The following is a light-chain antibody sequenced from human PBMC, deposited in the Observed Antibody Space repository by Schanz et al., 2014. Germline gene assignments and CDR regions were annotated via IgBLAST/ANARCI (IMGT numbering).Light chain of an antibody. CDR2: DAS. J-gene: IGKJ1*01. CDR3: HQYNRWPPMT. V-gene: IGKV3-15*01. Sequence: EIVMTQSPGTLSVSPGERVTLSCRASQSVSSNLAWYQKKPGQAPRLLIYDASTRATGISARFSGSGSGTEFSLTISSLQSEDFAVYYCHQYNRWPPMTFGQGTKVEV. CDR1: QSVSSN.